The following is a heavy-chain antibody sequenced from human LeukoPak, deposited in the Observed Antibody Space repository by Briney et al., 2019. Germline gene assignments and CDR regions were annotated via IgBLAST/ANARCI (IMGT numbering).Heavy chain of an antibody. D-gene: IGHD2/OR15-2a*01. Sequence: PSETLSLTCTVSGGFISSNSAYWSWIRQPPGKGLEWIGEINHSGSTNYNPSLKSRVTISVDTSKNQFSLKLSSVTAADTAVYYCARAPTAYCLSTNCQPYFDYWGQGILVTVSS. CDR1: GGFISSNSAY. J-gene: IGHJ4*02. CDR2: INHSGST. V-gene: IGHV4-39*07. CDR3: ARAPTAYCLSTNCQPYFDY.